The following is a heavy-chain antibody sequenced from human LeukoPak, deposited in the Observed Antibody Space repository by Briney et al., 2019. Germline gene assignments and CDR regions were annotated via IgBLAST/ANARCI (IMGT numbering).Heavy chain of an antibody. J-gene: IGHJ3*02. CDR3: ASVGGITIFGVVIGAFDI. Sequence: GASVKVSCKASGGTFSSYAISWVRQAPGQGLEWMGRIIPILGIANYAQKFQGRVTITSDKSTSTAYMELSSLSSEDTAVYYCASVGGITIFGVVIGAFDIWGQGTMVTVSS. D-gene: IGHD3-3*01. CDR2: IIPILGIA. CDR1: GGTFSSYA. V-gene: IGHV1-69*04.